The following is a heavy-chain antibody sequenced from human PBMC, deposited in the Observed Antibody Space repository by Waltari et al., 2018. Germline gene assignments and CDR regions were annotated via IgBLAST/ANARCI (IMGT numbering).Heavy chain of an antibody. CDR3: TRDRVGGSHYFGMDV. Sequence: QVQLVESGGGVVQPGMSLRLSCVGSGFTFGTYAVHWVRQAPGKGLEWVAVKLGHGNDRYHAASVKARFTISRDNSRSTVYLQMNSLTVEYTAVFYWTRDRVGGSHYFGMDVWGQGTTVTVSS. D-gene: IGHD1-26*01. J-gene: IGHJ6*02. CDR1: GFTFGTYA. CDR2: KLGHGNDR. V-gene: IGHV3-30-3*01.